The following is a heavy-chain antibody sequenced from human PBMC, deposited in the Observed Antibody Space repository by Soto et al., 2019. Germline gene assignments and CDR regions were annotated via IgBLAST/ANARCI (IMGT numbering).Heavy chain of an antibody. CDR3: ANELTYYYDSSGYMMDY. CDR1: GFTFSSYG. D-gene: IGHD3-22*01. J-gene: IGHJ4*02. CDR2: ISYDGSNK. V-gene: IGHV3-30*18. Sequence: QVQLVESGGGVVQPGRSLRLSCAASGFTFSSYGMHWVRQAPGKGLEWVAVISYDGSNKYYADSVKGRFTISRDNSKNTLYLQMTSLRAEDTAVYYCANELTYYYDSSGYMMDYWGQGTLVTVSS.